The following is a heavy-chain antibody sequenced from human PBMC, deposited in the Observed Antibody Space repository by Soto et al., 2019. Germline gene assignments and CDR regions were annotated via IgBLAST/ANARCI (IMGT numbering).Heavy chain of an antibody. CDR3: ARDGGGWPDS. CDR2: ISAHNGNT. Sequence: QVHMVQSGAEVKKPGASVKVSCKASGYIFPSYGISWVRQAPGQGRVWMGWISAHNGNTKYAQKFQGRVTMTTDTSTSTAHMELRGLRSDDTAVYYCARDGGGWPDSWGQGTLVTVSS. D-gene: IGHD6-19*01. V-gene: IGHV1-18*01. J-gene: IGHJ4*02. CDR1: GYIFPSYG.